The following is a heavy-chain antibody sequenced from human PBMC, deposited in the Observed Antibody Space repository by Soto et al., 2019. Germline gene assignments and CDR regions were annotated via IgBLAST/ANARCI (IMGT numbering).Heavy chain of an antibody. CDR1: GYSFNGYW. CDR3: ARNSGSRSGDAFDI. J-gene: IGHJ3*02. V-gene: IGHV5-10-1*01. CDR2: IDPSNSYT. Sequence: ESLTMSGTGAGYSFNGYWISLVRQMPGKGLEWMGRIDPSNSYTNYSPSFQGHVTISADKSISTAYLQWSSLKASDTAMYYSARNSGSRSGDAFDIWGQGTMVTV. D-gene: IGHD1-26*01.